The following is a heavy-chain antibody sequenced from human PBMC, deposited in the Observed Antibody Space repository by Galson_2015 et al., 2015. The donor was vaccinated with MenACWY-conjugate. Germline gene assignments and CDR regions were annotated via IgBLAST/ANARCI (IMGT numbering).Heavy chain of an antibody. V-gene: IGHV3-48*03. CDR3: ARVGTWIHQYFYYMDV. J-gene: IGHJ6*03. D-gene: IGHD5-18*01. CDR1: GFTFTGYD. Sequence: SLRLSCAASGFTFTGYDFNWVCQAPGKGLEWLSYISKSGSPIYYADSVKGRFTISRDNMKKSLFLEMNSLRAGDTGVYYCARVGTWIHQYFYYMDVWGKGTTVTVSS. CDR2: ISKSGSPI.